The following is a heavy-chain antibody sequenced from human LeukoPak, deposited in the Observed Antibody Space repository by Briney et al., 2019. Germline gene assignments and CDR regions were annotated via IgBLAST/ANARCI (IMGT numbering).Heavy chain of an antibody. CDR1: GISLSNYG. D-gene: IGHD3-22*01. CDR3: AKRGVVIRVILVGFHKEAYYFDS. CDR2: ISDSGGRT. V-gene: IGHV3-23*01. J-gene: IGHJ4*02. Sequence: GGSLRLSCAVSGISLSNYGMSWVRQAPGKGLEWVAGISDSGGRTNYADSVKGRFTISRDNPKNTIYLQMTSLRAEDTAVYFCAKRGVVIRVILVGFHKEAYYFDSWGQGALVTVSS.